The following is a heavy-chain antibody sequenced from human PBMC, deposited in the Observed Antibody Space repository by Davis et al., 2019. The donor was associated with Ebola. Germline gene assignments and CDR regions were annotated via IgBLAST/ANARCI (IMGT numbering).Heavy chain of an antibody. V-gene: IGHV3-30-3*02. CDR1: GFTFSSYA. D-gene: IGHD3-3*01. CDR2: ISYDGSNK. CDR3: AKSGLSFGVVKYHYGMDV. Sequence: GGSLRLSCAASGFTFSSYAMHWVRQAPGKGLEWVAVISYDGSNKYYADSVKGRFTISRDNSKKTLYLQMSSLRAEDTAVYYCAKSGLSFGVVKYHYGMDVWGKGTTVTVSS. J-gene: IGHJ6*04.